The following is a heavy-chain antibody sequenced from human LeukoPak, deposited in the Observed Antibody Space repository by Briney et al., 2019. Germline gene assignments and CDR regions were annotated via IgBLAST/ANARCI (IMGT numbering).Heavy chain of an antibody. J-gene: IGHJ4*02. Sequence: GGSLRLSCAASGFSFSSFEMNWVRQAPGKGLEWVSYISSSGSPIYYADSVRGRFTISRDNAQNSLYLQMNSLRAEDTAVYYCTREVDTTIGGLDFWGQGTLVTVSS. CDR3: TREVDTTIGGLDF. CDR1: GFSFSSFE. D-gene: IGHD5-24*01. CDR2: ISSSGSPI. V-gene: IGHV3-48*03.